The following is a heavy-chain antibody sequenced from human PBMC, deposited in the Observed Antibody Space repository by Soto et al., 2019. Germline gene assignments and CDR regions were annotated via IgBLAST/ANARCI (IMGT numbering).Heavy chain of an antibody. CDR3: AKETLGYCSSGSCRIDY. V-gene: IGHV3-23*01. Sequence: GGSLRLSCAASGFTFSSYAMSWVRQAPGKGLEWVSTISGSGDSAYYADSVRGRFTISRDNSKNTLYLQMNSLRAEDTAVYYCAKETLGYCSSGSCRIDYWGQGTLVTVSS. D-gene: IGHD2-15*01. J-gene: IGHJ4*02. CDR1: GFTFSSYA. CDR2: ISGSGDSA.